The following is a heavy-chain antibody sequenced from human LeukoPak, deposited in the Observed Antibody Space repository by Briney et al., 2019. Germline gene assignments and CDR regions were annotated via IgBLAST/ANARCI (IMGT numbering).Heavy chain of an antibody. CDR1: GFTIISYA. CDR3: AKVPDYGGNSAH. J-gene: IGHJ4*02. Sequence: GGSLRLSCAASGFTIISYAMSWVRQAPGKGLERVSGISGSGGSTYYADSVKGRFTISRDNSKNTLYLQMNSLRAEDTAVYYCAKVPDYGGNSAHWGQGTLVTVSS. D-gene: IGHD4-23*01. V-gene: IGHV3-23*01. CDR2: ISGSGGST.